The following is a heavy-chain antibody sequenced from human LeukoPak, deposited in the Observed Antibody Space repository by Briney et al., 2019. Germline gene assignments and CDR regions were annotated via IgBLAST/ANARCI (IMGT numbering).Heavy chain of an antibody. CDR3: AREREFGSGSYYFDY. Sequence: ASVKVSCKASGYTFTNYYIHWMRQAPGQGLEWMGIINPSGGSPSYESEFQGRVTMTRGTSTSTVYMELSSLRSEDTAVYYCAREREFGSGSYYFDYWGQGTLVTVSS. CDR1: GYTFTNYY. CDR2: INPSGGSP. V-gene: IGHV1-46*01. D-gene: IGHD6-19*01. J-gene: IGHJ4*02.